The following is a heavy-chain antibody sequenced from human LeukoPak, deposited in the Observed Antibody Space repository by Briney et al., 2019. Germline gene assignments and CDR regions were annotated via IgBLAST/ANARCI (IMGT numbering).Heavy chain of an antibody. D-gene: IGHD2-21*01. V-gene: IGHV5-51*01. J-gene: IGHJ4*02. CDR2: IYPGDSDT. Sequence: PGESLKISCKGSGYSFTSYWIGWVRQMPGKGLEWMGIIYPGDSDTRYSPSFQGQVTISADKSISTAYLQWSSLKASDTAMYYCARRAYCGGDCYTFDYWGQGTLVTVSS. CDR1: GYSFTSYW. CDR3: ARRAYCGGDCYTFDY.